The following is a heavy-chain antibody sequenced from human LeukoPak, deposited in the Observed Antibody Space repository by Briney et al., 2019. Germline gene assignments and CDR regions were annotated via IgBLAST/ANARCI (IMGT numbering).Heavy chain of an antibody. CDR2: IWNDGSNK. V-gene: IGHV3-33*01. CDR1: GFTFSRYG. CDR3: ARGPQYGSGSYLDY. J-gene: IGHJ4*02. D-gene: IGHD3-10*01. Sequence: GGSLRLSCAASGFTFSRYGMYWVRQAPGKGLQWVAVIWNDGSNKFYGDSVKGRFTISRDNSKNTLYLQMNSLRAEDTDGYYGARGPQYGSGSYLDYWGRGPRVTVSS.